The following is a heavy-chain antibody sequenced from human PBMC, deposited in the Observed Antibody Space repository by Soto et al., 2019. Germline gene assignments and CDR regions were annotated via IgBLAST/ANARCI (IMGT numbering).Heavy chain of an antibody. CDR2: IDGGGTT. D-gene: IGHD2-8*02. Sequence: EVHLWESGGDLVQPGGSLRVSCVGSGYTFSSRAMSWVRQAPGKGLEWVSGIDGGGTTDYADCVKGRFTISRDNSQDTLYLQMNTLRAEDTAVYYCATLLGFSSGGSWYSHVADYWGQGTLVTVSS. CDR3: ATLLGFSSGGSWYSHVADY. J-gene: IGHJ4*02. CDR1: GYTFSSRA. V-gene: IGHV3-23*01.